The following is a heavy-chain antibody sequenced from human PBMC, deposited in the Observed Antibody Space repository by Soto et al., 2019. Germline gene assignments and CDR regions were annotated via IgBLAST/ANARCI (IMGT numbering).Heavy chain of an antibody. V-gene: IGHV6-1*01. Sequence: SQTLSLTCDISGDSVSSNSAAWNWIRQTPSRGLEWLGRTYYRSKWYINYAVSVKSRITVNPDTSKNQFYLQLNSVTPEDTAVFYWERGSGDEVPGHYYMEVGAKG. CDR1: GDSVSSNSAA. CDR2: TYYRSKWYI. CDR3: ERGSGDEVPGHYYMEV. D-gene: IGHD3-10*01. J-gene: IGHJ6*03.